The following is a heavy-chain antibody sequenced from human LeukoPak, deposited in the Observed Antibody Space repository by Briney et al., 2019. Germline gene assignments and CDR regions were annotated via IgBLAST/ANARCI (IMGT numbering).Heavy chain of an antibody. Sequence: PGGSLRLSCAASGFTFDDYGMSWVRQAPGKGLEWVSGINWNDGSTGYADSVKGRFTISRDNAKNSLYLQMNSLRAEDTALYYCARGAYCSSTSCSSFDYWGQRTLVTVSS. CDR2: INWNDGST. CDR3: ARGAYCSSTSCSSFDY. CDR1: GFTFDDYG. V-gene: IGHV3-20*04. J-gene: IGHJ4*02. D-gene: IGHD2-2*01.